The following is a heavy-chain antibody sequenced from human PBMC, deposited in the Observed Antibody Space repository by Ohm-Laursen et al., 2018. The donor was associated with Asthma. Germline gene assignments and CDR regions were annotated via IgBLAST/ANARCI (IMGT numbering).Heavy chain of an antibody. Sequence: ETLPLTCTASGFTFSSYSMNWVRQAPGKGLEWVSSISSSSSYIYYADSVKGRFAISRDNAKNSLYLQMNSLRAEDTAVYYCARGFGVVNYYFDYWGQGTLVTVSS. CDR3: ARGFGVVNYYFDY. V-gene: IGHV3-21*01. CDR2: ISSSSSYI. CDR1: GFTFSSYS. J-gene: IGHJ4*02. D-gene: IGHD3-3*01.